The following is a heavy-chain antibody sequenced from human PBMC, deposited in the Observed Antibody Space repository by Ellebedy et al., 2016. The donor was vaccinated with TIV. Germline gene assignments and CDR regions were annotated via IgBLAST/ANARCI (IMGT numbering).Heavy chain of an antibody. Sequence: SETLSLXCAVSGGSLSGYYWSWVRQPPGKGLEWIGEINHTGSTNHNPSLKSRVTISVDTSKNQCSLKLRSVTAADTAVYFCARRPYCSTTTCYGLDYWGQGTLVTGSS. V-gene: IGHV4-34*01. CDR3: ARRPYCSTTTCYGLDY. J-gene: IGHJ4*02. D-gene: IGHD2-2*01. CDR2: INHTGST. CDR1: GGSLSGYY.